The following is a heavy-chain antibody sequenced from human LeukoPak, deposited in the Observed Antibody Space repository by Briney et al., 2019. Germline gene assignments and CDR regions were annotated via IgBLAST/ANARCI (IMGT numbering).Heavy chain of an antibody. D-gene: IGHD3-3*01. V-gene: IGHV3-33*01. CDR2: MWDDGTNE. CDR3: ARVVDYDFWSGI. CDR1: GFNFGIYG. Sequence: GTSLRLSCTASGFNFGIYGMHWVRQAPGKGLEWVAVMWDDGTNEYYVESVKGRFTISRDNGKRTLYLQMNSLRVEDTAVYYCARVVDYDFWSGIWGQGTMVTVSS. J-gene: IGHJ3*02.